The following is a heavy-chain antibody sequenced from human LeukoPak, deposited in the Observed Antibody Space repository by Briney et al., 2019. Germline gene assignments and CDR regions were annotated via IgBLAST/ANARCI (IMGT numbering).Heavy chain of an antibody. D-gene: IGHD4-17*01. CDR1: GYTFTSYA. Sequence: GASVKVSCKASGYTFTSYAMNWVRQAPGQGLEWMGWINPNSGGTNYAQKLQGRVTMTTDTSTSTAYMELRSLRSDDTAVYYCARDDYGDYVGYYYGMDVWGQGTTVTVSS. J-gene: IGHJ6*02. CDR2: INPNSGGT. CDR3: ARDDYGDYVGYYYGMDV. V-gene: IGHV1-18*01.